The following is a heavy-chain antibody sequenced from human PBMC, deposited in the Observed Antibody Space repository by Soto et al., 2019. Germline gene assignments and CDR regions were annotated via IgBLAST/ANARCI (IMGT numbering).Heavy chain of an antibody. Sequence: GGSLRLSCAASGFTFNYYWMHWVRQAPGQGLVWVSCTNTDGSSTTYADSVKGRFTISRDNAKNTLYLQMNSLRAEDTAVYYCARGGYDWGHYYNYGMDVWGQGTTVTVSS. CDR2: TNTDGSST. D-gene: IGHD5-12*01. CDR1: GFTFNYYW. V-gene: IGHV3-74*03. J-gene: IGHJ6*02. CDR3: ARGGYDWGHYYNYGMDV.